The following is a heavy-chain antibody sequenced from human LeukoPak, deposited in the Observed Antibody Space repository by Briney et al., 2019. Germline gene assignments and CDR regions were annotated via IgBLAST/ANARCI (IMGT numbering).Heavy chain of an antibody. D-gene: IGHD1-7*01. Sequence: GGSLRLSCAASGFTFSNYWMTWVRQAPGKGPEWVANIKQDGGVRNYVDSVKGRFTIARDNTKNSLYLQMTSLRGEDTAVYYCASRAGKPGNTPWCFDYWGQGALVTVSS. CDR2: IKQDGGVR. J-gene: IGHJ4*02. CDR1: GFTFSNYW. V-gene: IGHV3-7*01. CDR3: ASRAGKPGNTPWCFDY.